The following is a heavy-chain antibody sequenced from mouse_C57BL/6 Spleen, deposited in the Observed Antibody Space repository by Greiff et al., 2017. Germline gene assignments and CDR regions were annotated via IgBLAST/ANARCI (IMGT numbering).Heavy chain of an antibody. CDR2: ISSDGDYI. D-gene: IGHD2-2*01. Sequence: EVHLVESGEGLVKPGGSLKLSCAASGFTFSSYAMSWVRQTPEKRLEWVAYISSDGDYIYYADTVKGRFTISRDNARNTLYQKMSSLKSEDTAMYYCTRRGYDEYFDVWGTGTTVTVAS. CDR3: TRRGYDEYFDV. V-gene: IGHV5-9-1*02. J-gene: IGHJ1*03. CDR1: GFTFSSYA.